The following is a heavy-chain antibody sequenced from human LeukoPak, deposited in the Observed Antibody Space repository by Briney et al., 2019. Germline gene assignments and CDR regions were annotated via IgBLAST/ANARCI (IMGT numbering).Heavy chain of an antibody. Sequence: GGSLRLSCAASGFTFSSCWMHWVRQAPGKGLVWVSRINSDVTSTNYADSVKGRFTISRDNAKNTLYLQMISLRAEDTAVYYCASVVGGYYPPVEGFDIWGQGTMVTVSS. V-gene: IGHV3-74*01. CDR3: ASVVGGYYPPVEGFDI. J-gene: IGHJ3*02. D-gene: IGHD3-3*01. CDR2: INSDVTST. CDR1: GFTFSSCW.